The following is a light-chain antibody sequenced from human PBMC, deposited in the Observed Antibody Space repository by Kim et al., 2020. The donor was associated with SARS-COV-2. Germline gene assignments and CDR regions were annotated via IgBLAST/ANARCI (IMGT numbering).Light chain of an antibody. CDR2: DNT. CDR1: NSNIGTTF. Sequence: GQRVNISCSGSNSNIGTTFVYWYQQLPGRAPKLLIYDNTQRPSGVPDRFSGSKSGTSASLAISGLRSEDEADYYCAAWDDSLSGRLFGGGTQLTVL. J-gene: IGLJ3*02. CDR3: AAWDDSLSGRL. V-gene: IGLV1-47*02.